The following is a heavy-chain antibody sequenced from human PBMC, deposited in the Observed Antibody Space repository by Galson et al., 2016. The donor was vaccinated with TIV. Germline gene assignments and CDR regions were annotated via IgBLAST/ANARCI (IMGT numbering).Heavy chain of an antibody. CDR3: ARHGLTVATSSPFDL. J-gene: IGHJ4*02. D-gene: IGHD5-12*01. V-gene: IGHV5-51*01. Sequence: QSGAEVKKPGESLKISCKGSGYSFTNYWVGWVRQMPGKGLEWMGIIYPGDSGTRYSPSFQGQVTISADKSINTAYLQWSSLKASDTAIYYCARHGLTVATSSPFDLWGQGTLVTVSS. CDR2: IYPGDSGT. CDR1: GYSFTNYW.